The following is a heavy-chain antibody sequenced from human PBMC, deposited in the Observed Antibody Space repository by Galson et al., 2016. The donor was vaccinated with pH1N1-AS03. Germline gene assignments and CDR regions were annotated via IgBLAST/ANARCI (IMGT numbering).Heavy chain of an antibody. CDR3: AHSVITTVREPSYYFES. CDR2: IYWADDQ. V-gene: IGHV2-5*02. J-gene: IGHJ4*02. D-gene: IGHD3-10*01. Sequence: PALVKPTQTLTLTCAFSGFSLAPSGVGVGWIRQPPGNALEWLALIYWADDQLYNPSLTSRLTITKDTSKNQAVLTLTNRDPVDTATYYCAHSVITTVREPSYYFESWGQGTLVTVSS. CDR1: GFSLAPSGVG.